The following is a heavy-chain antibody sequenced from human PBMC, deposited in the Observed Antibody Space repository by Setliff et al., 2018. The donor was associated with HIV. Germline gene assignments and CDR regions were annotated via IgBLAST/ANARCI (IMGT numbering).Heavy chain of an antibody. J-gene: IGHJ3*02. Sequence: PSETLSLTCTVSGGFISSFYWIWIRQPPGKGLEWIGYIFYSGSNNYNPSLKSRVTISGDTSKNQFSLRLNSVTPTYTAVYYCARGGIFRYFEPTTFDIWGQGTMVTVSS. CDR3: ARGGIFRYFEPTTFDI. V-gene: IGHV4-59*08. CDR1: GGFISSFY. D-gene: IGHD3-9*01. CDR2: IFYSGSN.